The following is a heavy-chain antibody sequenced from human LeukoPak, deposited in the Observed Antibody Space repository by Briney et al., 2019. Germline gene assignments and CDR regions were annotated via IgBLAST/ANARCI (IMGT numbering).Heavy chain of an antibody. V-gene: IGHV1-8*03. CDR1: GYTFTSYD. CDR3: ARGRPRRGSSSDY. J-gene: IGHJ4*02. D-gene: IGHD6-6*01. Sequence: ASVKVSCKASGYTFTSYDINWVRQASGQGLEWMGWMNPNSGNTGYAQKFQGRVTITRNTSISTAYMELSSLRSEDTAVYYCARGRPRRGSSSDYWGQGTLVTVSS. CDR2: MNPNSGNT.